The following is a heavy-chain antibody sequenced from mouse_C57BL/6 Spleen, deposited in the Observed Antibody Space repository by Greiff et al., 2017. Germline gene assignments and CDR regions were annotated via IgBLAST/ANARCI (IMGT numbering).Heavy chain of an antibody. Sequence: QVQLQQPGAELVKPGASVKMSCKASGYTFTSYWITWVKQRPGQGLEWIGDIYPGSGSTNYNEKFKSKATLTVDTSSSTAYMQLSSQTSGDSAVYYCAKRDYGRFGYWGQGTTLTVSS. V-gene: IGHV1-55*01. CDR3: AKRDYGRFGY. CDR1: GYTFTSYW. J-gene: IGHJ2*01. D-gene: IGHD1-1*01. CDR2: IYPGSGST.